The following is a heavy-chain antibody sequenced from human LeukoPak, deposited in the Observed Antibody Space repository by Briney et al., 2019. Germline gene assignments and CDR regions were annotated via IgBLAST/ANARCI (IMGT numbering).Heavy chain of an antibody. CDR1: GGTFSSHA. CDR3: ARDPSADTAMVNIDY. Sequence: SVKVSCKASGGTFSSHAISWVRQAPGQGLEWMGRIIPILGIANYAQKFQGRVTITADKSTSTAYMELSSLRSEDTAVYYCARDPSADTAMVNIDYWGQGTLVTVSS. V-gene: IGHV1-69*04. J-gene: IGHJ4*02. D-gene: IGHD5-18*01. CDR2: IIPILGIA.